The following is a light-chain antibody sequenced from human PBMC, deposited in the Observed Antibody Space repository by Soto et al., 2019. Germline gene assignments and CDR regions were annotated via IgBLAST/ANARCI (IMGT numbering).Light chain of an antibody. J-gene: IGLJ3*02. CDR1: SGHSSYA. CDR3: QTWGTGIRV. CDR2: LNSDGSH. Sequence: QLVLTQSPFASASLGASVKLTCTLSSGHSSYAIAWHQQQPEKGPRYLMNLNSDGSHSKGDGIPDRFSGSSSGAERYLTISSLQSEDEADYYCQTWGTGIRVFGGGTKLTVL. V-gene: IGLV4-69*01.